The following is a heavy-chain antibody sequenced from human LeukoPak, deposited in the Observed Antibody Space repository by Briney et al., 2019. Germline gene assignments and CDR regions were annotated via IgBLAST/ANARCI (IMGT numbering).Heavy chain of an antibody. CDR2: IYWNDDK. CDR1: GFSLSTSGVG. D-gene: IGHD5-12*01. CDR3: DHRHIALPGVPWHDYFDH. V-gene: IGHV2-5*01. J-gene: IGHJ4*02. Sequence: SGPTLVKPTQTLTLTCSLSGFSLSTSGVGVGWIRQPPGKALEWLAVIYWNDDKRYSPFLRSRLTITKDTSKNQVVLTMANMDPVDTATYYCDHRHIALPGVPWHDYFDHWGQGILVTVSS.